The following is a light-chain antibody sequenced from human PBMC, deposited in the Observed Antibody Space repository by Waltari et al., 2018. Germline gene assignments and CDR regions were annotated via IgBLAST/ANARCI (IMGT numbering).Light chain of an antibody. CDR3: QQTYSTLWT. CDR2: ATS. Sequence: DIQMTQSPSSLSASVGDRVTITCRTSQSIGTSLNWYRQTSGQAPKLLIYATSSFQGGVPSRFSGSGSGTDFTLTISSLQPEDFATYYCQQTYSTLWTFGQGTKVEIK. J-gene: IGKJ1*01. V-gene: IGKV1-39*01. CDR1: QSIGTS.